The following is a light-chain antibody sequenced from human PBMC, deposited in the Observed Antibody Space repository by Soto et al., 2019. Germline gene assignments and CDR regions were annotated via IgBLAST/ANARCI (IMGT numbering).Light chain of an antibody. CDR2: AAS. CDR1: QSLNSAY. Sequence: EIVLTQSPDTLSLSPVERATLSCRASQSLNSAYLVWYQQKPGQPPRLLMFAASSRATGTPDRFSGSGSGTDFTLTISRLEPEDFAVYYCQQYGTSPRTFGQGTKVEIK. CDR3: QQYGTSPRT. J-gene: IGKJ1*01. V-gene: IGKV3-20*01.